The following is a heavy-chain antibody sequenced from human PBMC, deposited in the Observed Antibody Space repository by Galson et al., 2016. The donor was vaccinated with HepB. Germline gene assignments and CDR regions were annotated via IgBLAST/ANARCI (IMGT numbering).Heavy chain of an antibody. CDR2: IKPDESEK. CDR1: GITFSNYW. CDR3: EREAWSSSPI. J-gene: IGHJ3*02. Sequence: SLRLSCAASGITFSNYWMSWIRQAPGKGLEWVAKIKPDESEKYYVDSVKGRFTISRDNAKNLVYLQKNSLRAEDTAVYYCEREAWSSSPIWGQGTMVTVSS. V-gene: IGHV3-7*01. D-gene: IGHD1-26*01.